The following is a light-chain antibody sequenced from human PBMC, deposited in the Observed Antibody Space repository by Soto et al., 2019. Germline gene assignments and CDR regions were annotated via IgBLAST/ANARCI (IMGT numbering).Light chain of an antibody. Sequence: EIVMTQSRATLSVSPGERATLSCRASQSVSNNLAWYQYKPGQAPRLLIYGASIRATGIPARFTGSGSGTAFTLTISSLQPEDFALYYCQQCNNWPLISFGQGTRLEIK. V-gene: IGKV3-15*01. CDR3: QQCNNWPLIS. CDR2: GAS. J-gene: IGKJ5*01. CDR1: QSVSNN.